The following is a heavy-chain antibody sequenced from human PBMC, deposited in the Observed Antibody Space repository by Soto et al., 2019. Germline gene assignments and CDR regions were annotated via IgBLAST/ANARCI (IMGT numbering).Heavy chain of an antibody. Sequence: SETLSLTCTVSGGSISSGDYYWSWIRQPPGKGLEWIGYIYYSGSTYHNPSLKSRLTISVDTSNNQFSLKVKSVTAADTAVYYCARLSGSYNDRYFDYWGQGTLVTVPQ. D-gene: IGHD1-26*01. CDR3: ARLSGSYNDRYFDY. CDR2: IYYSGST. V-gene: IGHV4-30-4*01. CDR1: GGSISSGDYY. J-gene: IGHJ4*02.